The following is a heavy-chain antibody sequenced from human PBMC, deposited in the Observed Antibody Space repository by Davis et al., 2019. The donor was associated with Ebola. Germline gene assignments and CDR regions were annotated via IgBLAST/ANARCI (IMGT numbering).Heavy chain of an antibody. J-gene: IGHJ4*02. CDR3: ARGGGPYYIDY. CDR2: ISHDERET. D-gene: IGHD3-16*01. Sequence: GESLKISCGGSGFTFRSYALHWVRQSPGQGLPWVAVISHDERETFYADSVKGRSTISRDNSKNTVHLEMNSLRVDDTAVYFCARGGGPYYIDYWGQGALVTVSS. V-gene: IGHV3-30*04. CDR1: GFTFRSYA.